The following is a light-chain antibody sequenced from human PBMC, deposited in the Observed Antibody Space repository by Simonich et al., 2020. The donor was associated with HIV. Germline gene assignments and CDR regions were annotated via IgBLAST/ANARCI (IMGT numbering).Light chain of an antibody. CDR1: QSIISY. V-gene: IGKV1-39*01. Sequence: DIQMTQSPSSLSASVGNRVTITCRATQSIISYLKWYHKNPGKAPKLLIYAASSLQSGVPSRFSGSGSGTDFALTISSLQPEDFATYFCQQIYSTPLTFGGGTKLEIK. CDR3: QQIYSTPLT. CDR2: AAS. J-gene: IGKJ4*01.